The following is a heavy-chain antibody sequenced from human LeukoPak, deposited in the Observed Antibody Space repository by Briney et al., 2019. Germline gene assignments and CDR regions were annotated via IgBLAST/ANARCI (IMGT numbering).Heavy chain of an antibody. J-gene: IGHJ4*02. Sequence: ASVKVSCKASGYTFTAYYLQWVRLAPGQGLEWMGWINPKSGGTEYAQRFQGRVTMTRDTSISTAYMELRSLRSDDTAVYYCARDLVYDSSGYPPDYWGQGTLVTVSS. CDR1: GYTFTAYY. CDR2: INPKSGGT. CDR3: ARDLVYDSSGYPPDY. V-gene: IGHV1-2*02. D-gene: IGHD3-22*01.